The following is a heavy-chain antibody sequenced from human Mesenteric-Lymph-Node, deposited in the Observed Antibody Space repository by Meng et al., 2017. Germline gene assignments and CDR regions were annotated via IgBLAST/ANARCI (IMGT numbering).Heavy chain of an antibody. D-gene: IGHD3-22*01. V-gene: IGHV1-18*01. CDR1: GYTFTSYG. J-gene: IGHJ4*01. Sequence: ASVKVSCKASGYTFTSYGISWVRQAPGQGLEWMGWISAYNGNTNYAQKLQGRVTMTTDTSTSTAYMELRSLRSDDTAVYYCARYYYYDSSGRGVIDYWGHGTLVTVSS. CDR3: ARYYYYDSSGRGVIDY. CDR2: ISAYNGNT.